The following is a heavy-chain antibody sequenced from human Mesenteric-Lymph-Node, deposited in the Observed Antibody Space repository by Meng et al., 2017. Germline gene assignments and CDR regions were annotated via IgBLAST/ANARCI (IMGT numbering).Heavy chain of an antibody. V-gene: IGHV4-59*01. CDR2: IYNSGST. Sequence: SETLSLTCTVSGGSISTSYWSWIRQPPGKALEWIGYIYNSGSTNYNPSLKSRVTISVDTSKNQFSLKLRSVTSADTAVYYCARGKSGPGDAFEIWGQGTKVTVSS. D-gene: IGHD3-10*01. J-gene: IGHJ3*02. CDR3: ARGKSGPGDAFEI. CDR1: GGSISTSY.